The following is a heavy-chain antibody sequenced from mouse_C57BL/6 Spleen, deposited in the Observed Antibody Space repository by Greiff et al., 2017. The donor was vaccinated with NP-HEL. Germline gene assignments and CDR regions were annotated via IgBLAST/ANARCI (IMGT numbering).Heavy chain of an antibody. V-gene: IGHV1-82*01. Sequence: RKKEGPELAKPGASVKISCKASGYAFSSSWMNWVKQRPGKGLEWIGRIYPGDGDTNYNGKFKGKATLTADKSSSTAYMQLSSLTSEDSAVYFCATKITTVAMDYWGQGTSVTVSS. J-gene: IGHJ4*01. CDR3: ATKITTVAMDY. D-gene: IGHD1-1*01. CDR1: GYAFSSSW. CDR2: IYPGDGDT.